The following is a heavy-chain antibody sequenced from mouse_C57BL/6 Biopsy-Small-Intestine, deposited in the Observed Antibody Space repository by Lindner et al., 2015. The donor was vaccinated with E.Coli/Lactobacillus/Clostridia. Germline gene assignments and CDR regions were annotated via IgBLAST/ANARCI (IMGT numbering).Heavy chain of an antibody. D-gene: IGHD4-1*01. J-gene: IGHJ3*01. CDR1: GYTFTSYG. V-gene: IGHV1-81*01. CDR2: IYPRSGNT. CDR3: ASRELTGTFAY. Sequence: VQLQESGAELARPGASVKLSCKASGYTFTSYGISWVKQRTGQGLEWIGEIYPRSGNTYYNEKFKGKATLTADKSSSTAYMELRSLISEDSAVYFCASRELTGTFAYWGQGTLVTVSA.